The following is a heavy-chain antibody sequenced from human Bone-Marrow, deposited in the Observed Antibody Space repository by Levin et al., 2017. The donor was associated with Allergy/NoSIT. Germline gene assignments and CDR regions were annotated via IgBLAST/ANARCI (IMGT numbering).Heavy chain of an antibody. CDR1: GGSISSSSYY. D-gene: IGHD1-26*01. J-gene: IGHJ6*02. Sequence: SQTLSLPCTVSGGSISSSSYYWGWIRQPPGKGLEWIGSIYYSGSTYYNPSLKSRVTISVDTSKNQFSLKLSSVTAADTAVYYCARNSGSYFHYYYYGMDVWGQGTTVTVSS. V-gene: IGHV4-39*01. CDR3: ARNSGSYFHYYYYGMDV. CDR2: IYYSGST.